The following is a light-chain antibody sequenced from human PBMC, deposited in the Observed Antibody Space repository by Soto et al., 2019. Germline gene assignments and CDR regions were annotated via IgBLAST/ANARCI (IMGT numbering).Light chain of an antibody. V-gene: IGKV1-39*01. CDR2: AAS. CDR3: QQSYSTPWT. CDR1: QSISSY. Sequence: DIQMTQSPSSLSASVGDRVTITCRASQSISSYLNWYQQKPGKAPKLLIYAASSLQSAVPSRFGGSGSGTDFTLTISSLQPEDFATYYCQQSYSTPWTFGQGTKVDIK. J-gene: IGKJ1*01.